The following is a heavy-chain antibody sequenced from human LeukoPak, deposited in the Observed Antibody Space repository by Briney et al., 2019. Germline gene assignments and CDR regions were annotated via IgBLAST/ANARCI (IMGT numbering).Heavy chain of an antibody. CDR1: GFTFSSYG. CDR3: AREVHGFSGSYRTYYYYMDV. D-gene: IGHD1-26*01. V-gene: IGHV3-30*02. CDR2: IRYDGSNK. Sequence: PGGSLRLSCAASGFTFSSYGMHWVRQAPGKGLEWVAFIRYDGSNKYYADSVKGRFTISRDNSKNTLYLQMNSLRAEDTAVYYCAREVHGFSGSYRTYYYYMDVWGKGTTVTVSS. J-gene: IGHJ6*03.